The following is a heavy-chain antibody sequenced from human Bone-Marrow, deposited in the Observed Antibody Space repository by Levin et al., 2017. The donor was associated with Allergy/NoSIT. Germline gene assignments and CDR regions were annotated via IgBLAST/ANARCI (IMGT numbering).Heavy chain of an antibody. CDR2: IYYSGAT. D-gene: IGHD1-26*01. CDR3: ARGAEWEDMSTVIALDQ. J-gene: IGHJ4*02. Sequence: PSETLSLTCAVSGDSIGSGSYFWTWIRQHPGKGLEYIGYIYYSGATFYSPSLQSRVSISVDRNKNHFSLRLTSVTAADTAVYYCARGAEWEDMSTVIALDQWGQGTLVTVSS. V-gene: IGHV4-31*11. CDR1: GDSIGSGSYF.